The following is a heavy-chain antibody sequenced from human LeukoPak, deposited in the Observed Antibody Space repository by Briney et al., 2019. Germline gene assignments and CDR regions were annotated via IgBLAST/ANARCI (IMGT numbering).Heavy chain of an antibody. CDR1: GGSIIIYH. J-gene: IGHJ4*02. Sequence: PSETLSLTCTVSGGSIIIYHWSWIRQSPGKGLEWIGYIYYSGSSNYNPSLKNRVTISLDTSMNQFSLKLSSVTAADTAVYYCARGPSFTVGTITPDSWGLGTLVTVSS. CDR2: IYYSGSS. CDR3: ARGPSFTVGTITPDS. D-gene: IGHD1-14*01. V-gene: IGHV4-59*01.